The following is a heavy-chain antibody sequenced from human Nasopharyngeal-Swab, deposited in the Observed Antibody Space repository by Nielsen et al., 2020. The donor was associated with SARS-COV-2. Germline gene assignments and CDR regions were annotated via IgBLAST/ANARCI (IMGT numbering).Heavy chain of an antibody. Sequence: GESLKISCAASGFTFSTYHMNWVRQAPGKGLEWVSTIGIGGDTYYTDSVKGRFTMSRDNSKNTLYLQMNGLRAEDTAIYYCSKNEYFCFDFWGQGALVTVSS. CDR3: SKNEYFCFDF. D-gene: IGHD2/OR15-2a*01. CDR2: IGIGGDT. CDR1: GFTFSTYH. V-gene: IGHV3-23*01. J-gene: IGHJ4*02.